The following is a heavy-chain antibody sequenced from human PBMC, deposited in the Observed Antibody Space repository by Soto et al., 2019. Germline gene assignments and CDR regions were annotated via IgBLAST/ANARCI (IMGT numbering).Heavy chain of an antibody. V-gene: IGHV3-15*01. J-gene: IGHJ3*02. CDR1: GFTFSNAW. CDR3: AHPRGYGVFDAYDI. D-gene: IGHD4-17*01. Sequence: GGSLRLSCAASGFTFSNAWMSWVRRAPGKGLEWVGRIKSKTDGGTTDYAAPVKGRFTISRDDSINTLYMQMNSLRTEDTAVYYCAHPRGYGVFDAYDIWGQGAMVSVSS. CDR2: IKSKTDGGTT.